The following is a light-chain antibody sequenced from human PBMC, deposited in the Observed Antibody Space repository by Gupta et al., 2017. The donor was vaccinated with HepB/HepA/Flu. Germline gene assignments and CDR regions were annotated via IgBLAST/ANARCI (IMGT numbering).Light chain of an antibody. CDR3: QVWNISSDHVV. J-gene: IGLJ2*01. Sequence: SYVLTPTPSVYVAPGKTARHTCGGNNIGSKSVHWYQQKPGQAPMLVIYYDRDRPSGIPERFSGSNSGNTATLTISRVEAGDEADYYCQVWNISSDHVVFGGGTKLTVL. CDR2: YDR. V-gene: IGLV3-21*04. CDR1: NIGSKS.